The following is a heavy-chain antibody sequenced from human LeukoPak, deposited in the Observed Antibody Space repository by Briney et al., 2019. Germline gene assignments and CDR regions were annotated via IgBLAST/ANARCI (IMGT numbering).Heavy chain of an antibody. Sequence: SETLSLTCAVSGDSISSSNWWSWVRQPPGKGLEWIAEIYHSGSTNYNPSLKSRVTISVDTSKNQFSLKLSSVTAADTAVYYCARDFILWGSGSYGPWGQGTLVTVSS. V-gene: IGHV4-4*02. CDR2: IYHSGST. CDR1: GDSISSSNW. CDR3: ARDFILWGSGSYGP. D-gene: IGHD3-10*01. J-gene: IGHJ5*02.